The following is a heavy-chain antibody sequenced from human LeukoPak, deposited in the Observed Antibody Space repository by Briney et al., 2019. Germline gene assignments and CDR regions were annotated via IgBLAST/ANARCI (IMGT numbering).Heavy chain of an antibody. Sequence: PGGSLRPSWAALGFTFSNYAIHGVGRAPGKGLDWVAVISSDGRDKHHAGSVKGRFTISRDNSKNTLYLQTNSLRAEDTAVYYCARDLRRIAAYYFDYWGQGTLVTVSS. CDR3: ARDLRRIAAYYFDY. J-gene: IGHJ4*02. CDR1: GFTFSNYA. D-gene: IGHD6-25*01. V-gene: IGHV3-30*03. CDR2: ISSDGRDK.